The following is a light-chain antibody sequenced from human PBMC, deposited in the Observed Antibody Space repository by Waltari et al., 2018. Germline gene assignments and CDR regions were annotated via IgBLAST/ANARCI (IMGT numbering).Light chain of an antibody. CDR3: QQYNNWPYT. CDR1: QSVGTS. V-gene: IGKV3-15*01. CDR2: GAS. J-gene: IGKJ2*01. Sequence: EIVMTQSPATLPVSPGERATLSCRASQSVGTSLAWYQQRPGQAPGFLIYGASTRGTGIPARFSGSGSGTDFTLSISSLQSEDSAVYYCQQYNNWPYTFGQGTKLEIK.